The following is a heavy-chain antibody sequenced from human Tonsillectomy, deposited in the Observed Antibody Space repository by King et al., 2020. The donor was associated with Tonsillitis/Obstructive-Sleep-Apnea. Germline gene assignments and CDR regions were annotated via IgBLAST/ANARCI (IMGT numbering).Heavy chain of an antibody. CDR3: ASAGYVGYERLALDI. CDR1: GYQFISYF. V-gene: IGHV1-46*01. Sequence: VQLVESGAEVKKPGASVKISCKTSGYQFISYFMHWVRQVPGQGLEWMGIFNPMTSSTRSAQKFQGRVTMTRDTATSTVNMELDSLGSEDTAVYYCASAGYVGYERLALDIWGQGTMDSVSS. J-gene: IGHJ3*02. D-gene: IGHD5-12*01. CDR2: FNPMTSST.